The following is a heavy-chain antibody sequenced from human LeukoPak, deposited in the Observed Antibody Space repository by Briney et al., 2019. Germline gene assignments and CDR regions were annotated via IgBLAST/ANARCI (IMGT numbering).Heavy chain of an antibody. Sequence: GASVKVSCKASGYTFSSYAMSWVRQAPGKGLEWVSAISGSGGSTYYADSVKGRFTISRDNSKNTLYLQMNSLRAEDTAVYYCAKDLYSSSWGHYYYYYMDVWGKGTTVTVSS. J-gene: IGHJ6*03. V-gene: IGHV3-23*01. CDR1: GYTFSSYA. CDR2: ISGSGGST. CDR3: AKDLYSSSWGHYYYYYMDV. D-gene: IGHD6-13*01.